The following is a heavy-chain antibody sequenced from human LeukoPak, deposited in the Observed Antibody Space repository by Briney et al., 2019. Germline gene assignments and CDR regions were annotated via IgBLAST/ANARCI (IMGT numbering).Heavy chain of an antibody. CDR1: GFTFSSYA. J-gene: IGHJ4*02. CDR3: ARVSSGWYGLDY. CDR2: ISYDGSHR. V-gene: IGHV3-30-3*01. Sequence: GRSLRLSCAASGFTFSSYAMYWVRQAPGKGLERVAVISYDGSHRYYADSVKGRSTISRDNSKDTLYLQMNTLRAEDTAAYFCARVSSGWYGLDYWGQGTLVTVSS. D-gene: IGHD6-19*01.